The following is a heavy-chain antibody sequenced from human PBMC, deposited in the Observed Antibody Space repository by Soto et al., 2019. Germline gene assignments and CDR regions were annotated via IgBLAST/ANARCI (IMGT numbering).Heavy chain of an antibody. J-gene: IGHJ5*02. CDR2: ISAYNGNT. Sequence: QVQLVQSATEVKKPGASVKVSCKASGYAFSTYGISWVRQAPGHGLEWMGWISAYNGNTNYAQKLQDRFTMTTDTSTNTAYMEVRSLRSDDTAVYYCARSSGTSYIWFDPWGPGTLVIVSS. CDR3: ARSSGTSYIWFDP. V-gene: IGHV1-18*01. D-gene: IGHD1-26*01. CDR1: GYAFSTYG.